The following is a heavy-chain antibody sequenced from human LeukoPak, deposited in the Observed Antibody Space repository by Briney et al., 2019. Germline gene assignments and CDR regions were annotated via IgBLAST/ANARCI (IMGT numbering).Heavy chain of an antibody. D-gene: IGHD1-26*01. J-gene: IGHJ6*03. V-gene: IGHV3-30*02. Sequence: GGSLRLSCAASGSALSNAWMTWVRQAPGKGLEWVAFIRYDGSKTYYADSVKGRFTISRDNSNNTLYLQMNSLRAEDTAVYYCAKDQNEGWELPSYYYYYMDVWGKGTTVTVSS. CDR3: AKDQNEGWELPSYYYYYMDV. CDR1: GSALSNAW. CDR2: IRYDGSKT.